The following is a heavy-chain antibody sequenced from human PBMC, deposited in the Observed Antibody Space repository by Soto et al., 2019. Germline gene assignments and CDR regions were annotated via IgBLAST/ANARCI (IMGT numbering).Heavy chain of an antibody. J-gene: IGHJ3*02. Sequence: ASVNVSCKASGYNFTRHGIQWVRQAPGQGLEWMGWINAGNGNTKYSQKSQGRFTFTRDTSASTAYMELSSLRSEDTAVYYCARDKPDYYDSSGFSHLPDVFDIWGQGTMVTVSS. CDR3: ARDKPDYYDSSGFSHLPDVFDI. CDR1: GYNFTRHG. V-gene: IGHV1-3*01. CDR2: INAGNGNT. D-gene: IGHD3-22*01.